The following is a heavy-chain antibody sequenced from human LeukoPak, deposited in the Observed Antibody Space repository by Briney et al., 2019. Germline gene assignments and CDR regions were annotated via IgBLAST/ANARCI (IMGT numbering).Heavy chain of an antibody. Sequence: PGGSLRLSCAAPGFTFSSYGMHWVRQAPGKGLEWVAVISYDGSNKYYADSVKGRFTISRDNSKNTLYLQMNSLRAEDTAVYHCAKSGVVWFGEFSPKRCYYMDVWGKGTTVTVSS. CDR3: AKSGVVWFGEFSPKRCYYMDV. CDR2: ISYDGSNK. CDR1: GFTFSSYG. J-gene: IGHJ6*03. V-gene: IGHV3-30*18. D-gene: IGHD3-10*01.